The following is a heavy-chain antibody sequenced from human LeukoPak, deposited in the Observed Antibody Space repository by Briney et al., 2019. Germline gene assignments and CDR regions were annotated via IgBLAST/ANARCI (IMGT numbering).Heavy chain of an antibody. J-gene: IGHJ4*02. CDR3: ATQRPGIAVAGHDF. CDR1: GGSISGYY. V-gene: IGHV5-10-1*01. D-gene: IGHD6-19*01. Sequence: KPSDTLSLTCTVSGGSISGYYWSWIRQPAGKGLEWMGRIDPSDAYTNYSPSFQGHVTISSDKSISTAYLQWSSLKASDTAMYYCATQRPGIAVAGHDFWGQGTLVTVSS. CDR2: IDPSDAYT.